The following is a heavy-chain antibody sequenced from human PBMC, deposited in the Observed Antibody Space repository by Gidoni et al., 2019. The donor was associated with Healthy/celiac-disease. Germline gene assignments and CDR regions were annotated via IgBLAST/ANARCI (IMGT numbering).Heavy chain of an antibody. V-gene: IGHV1-2*04. D-gene: IGHD5-12*01. J-gene: IGHJ6*02. CDR3: ARATLRPEWLRFSYYGMDV. Sequence: HVQLVQSGPAVKKPGSSVKVSCKTSGYTFTGYYMHWVRQAPGQGLEWIGWINPNSGGTNYAQKFQGWVTMTRDTSISTAYMELSRLRSDDTAGYYCARATLRPEWLRFSYYGMDVWGQGTTVTVSS. CDR1: GYTFTGYY. CDR2: INPNSGGT.